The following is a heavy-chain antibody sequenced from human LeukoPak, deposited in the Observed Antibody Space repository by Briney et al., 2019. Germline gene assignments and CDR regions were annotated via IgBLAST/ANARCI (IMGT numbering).Heavy chain of an antibody. D-gene: IGHD4-11*01. CDR3: ARDTALRTVTTMAHYYYYGMDV. Sequence: GGSLRLSCAASGFTFSDYYMSWIRQAPGKGLEWVSYIGSSGSTIYYADSVKGRFTISRDNAKNSLYLQMNSLRAEDTAVYYCARDTALRTVTTMAHYYYYGMDVWGQGTTVTVSS. CDR2: IGSSGSTI. J-gene: IGHJ6*02. CDR1: GFTFSDYY. V-gene: IGHV3-11*01.